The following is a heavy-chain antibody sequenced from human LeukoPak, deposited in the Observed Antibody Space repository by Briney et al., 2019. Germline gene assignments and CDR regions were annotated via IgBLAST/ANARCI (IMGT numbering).Heavy chain of an antibody. D-gene: IGHD2-15*01. J-gene: IGHJ5*02. CDR2: ISSSSSYI. V-gene: IGHV3-21*01. CDR1: GFTFSNYC. CDR3: AGGPVAAVTNWFDP. Sequence: GRSLRLSCAASGFTFSNYCMNWVRQAPGKGLEWVSSISSSSSYIYYADSVRGRFTISRDNAKNSLYLQMNSLRAEDTAVYYCAGGPVAAVTNWFDPWGQGTLVTVSS.